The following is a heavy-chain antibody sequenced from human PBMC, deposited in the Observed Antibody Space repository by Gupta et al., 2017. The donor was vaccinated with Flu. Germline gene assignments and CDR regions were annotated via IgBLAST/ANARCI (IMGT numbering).Heavy chain of an antibody. CDR1: GASISNYY. V-gene: IGHV4-59*01. J-gene: IGHJ6*02. Sequence: QVQLQDSGPGLVKPSGTLSLTCTASGASISNYYWSWIRQPPGRGLEWIGYIYYSGSTNYNPSLKSRVTISIDTSKNQCSLKLSSVTAADTAVYYCARDRGAQLSSNYYYYGMDVWGQGTTVTVSS. D-gene: IGHD2-2*01. CDR2: IYYSGST. CDR3: ARDRGAQLSSNYYYYGMDV.